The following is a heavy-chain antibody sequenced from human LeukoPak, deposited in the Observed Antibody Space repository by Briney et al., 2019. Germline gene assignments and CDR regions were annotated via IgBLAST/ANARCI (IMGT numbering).Heavy chain of an antibody. Sequence: GESLKISCKGSGYSFTTHWIGWVRQIPGKGLEWMGIISPGDSDTRYSPSFQGQVTISVDKSISTAYVQWSSLQASDTAMYFCARQGGSYQPFDYWGQGTLVTVSS. CDR2: ISPGDSDT. CDR1: GYSFTTHW. CDR3: ARQGGSYQPFDY. V-gene: IGHV5-51*01. J-gene: IGHJ4*02. D-gene: IGHD1-26*01.